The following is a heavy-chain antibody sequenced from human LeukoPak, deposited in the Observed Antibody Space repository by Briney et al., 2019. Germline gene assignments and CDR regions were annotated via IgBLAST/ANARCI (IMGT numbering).Heavy chain of an antibody. CDR2: INPNSGGT. D-gene: IGHD3-22*01. J-gene: IGHJ4*02. V-gene: IGHV1-2*02. CDR3: ARDVGYYDARLFDY. Sequence: GASVKVSCKASGYTFTSYYMHWVRQAPGQGLEWMGWINPNSGGTNYAQKFQGRVTMTRDTSISTAYMELSRLRSDDTAVYYCARDVGYYDARLFDYWGQGTLVTVSS. CDR1: GYTFTSYY.